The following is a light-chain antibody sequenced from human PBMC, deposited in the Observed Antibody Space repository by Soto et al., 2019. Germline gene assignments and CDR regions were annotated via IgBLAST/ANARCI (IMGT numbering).Light chain of an antibody. J-gene: IGLJ3*02. CDR1: STDVGGYNY. CDR3: SAYTSSSTLGV. Sequence: QSALTQPASVSGSPGQSLTISCTGTSTDVGGYNYVSWYQQHPGKAPKLIIYEVSTRPSGVSNRFSGSKSGNTASLTISGLQAEDEADYYCSAYTSSSTLGVFGGGTKLTVL. V-gene: IGLV2-14*01. CDR2: EVS.